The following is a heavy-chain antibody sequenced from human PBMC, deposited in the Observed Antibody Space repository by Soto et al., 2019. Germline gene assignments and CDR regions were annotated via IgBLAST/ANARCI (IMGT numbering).Heavy chain of an antibody. CDR2: IWRDGSDK. V-gene: IGHV3-33*06. D-gene: IGHD6-6*01. CDR3: AKDYACSSSSPPPHAFDI. Sequence: GGSLRLSCSASGFTFSTSVMHWVRQAPGKGLELVGVIWRDGSDKYYADSVKGRFTISRDNSNNTLYLQRNSLRAEDTAVYYCAKDYACSSSSPPPHAFDIWGKGRMGTASS. CDR1: GFTFSTSV. J-gene: IGHJ3*02.